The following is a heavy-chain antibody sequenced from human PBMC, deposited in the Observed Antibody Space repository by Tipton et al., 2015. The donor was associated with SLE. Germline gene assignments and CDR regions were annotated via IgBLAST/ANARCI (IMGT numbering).Heavy chain of an antibody. CDR2: IFYTGST. CDR1: DGSIRSTNYY. Sequence: TLSLTCTVSDGSIRSTNYYWGWIRQPPGKGLEWIGSIFYTGSTNYNPSLKSRVTISVDTSKNQFSLKLSSVTAADTAVYYCAREGGSYTAFDYWGQGTLVTVSS. J-gene: IGHJ4*02. CDR3: AREGGSYTAFDY. D-gene: IGHD1-26*01. V-gene: IGHV4-39*07.